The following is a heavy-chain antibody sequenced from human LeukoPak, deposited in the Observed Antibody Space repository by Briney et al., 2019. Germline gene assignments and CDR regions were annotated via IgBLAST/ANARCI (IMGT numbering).Heavy chain of an antibody. CDR3: ARGPHSAMCLDY. CDR2: TNPNSGGT. V-gene: IGHV1-2*02. Sequence: ASVKVSCKASGYTFTGYYMHWVRQAPGQGLEWMGWTNPNSGGTNYAQKFQGRVTMTRDTSISAAYMELSRLRSDDTAVYYCARGPHSAMCLDYWGQGTLVTVSS. D-gene: IGHD2-2*01. J-gene: IGHJ4*02. CDR1: GYTFTGYY.